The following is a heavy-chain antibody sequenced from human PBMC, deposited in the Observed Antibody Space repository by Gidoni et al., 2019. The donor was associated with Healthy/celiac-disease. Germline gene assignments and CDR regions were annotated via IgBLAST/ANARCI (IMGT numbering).Heavy chain of an antibody. CDR1: GSTFSSYG. J-gene: IGHJ4*02. CDR3: TTMTMSTMIVVADFDY. Sequence: QVQLVESGGGVVQPGRSLRLSCAASGSTFSSYGMHWVRQAPGKGLEWVAVISYDGSNKYYADSVKGRFTISRDNSKNTLYLQMNSLRAEDTAVYYCTTMTMSTMIVVADFDYWGQGTLVTVSS. CDR2: ISYDGSNK. D-gene: IGHD3-22*01. V-gene: IGHV3-30*03.